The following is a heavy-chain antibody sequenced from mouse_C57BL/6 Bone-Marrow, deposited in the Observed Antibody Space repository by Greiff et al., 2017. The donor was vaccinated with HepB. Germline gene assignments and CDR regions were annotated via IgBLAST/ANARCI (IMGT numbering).Heavy chain of an antibody. J-gene: IGHJ1*03. CDR2: ISSGGSYT. CDR3: ASHMVPSYWYFEV. CDR1: GFTFSSYG. Sequence: DVMLVESGGDLVKPGGSLKLSCAASGFTFSSYGMSWVRQTPDKRLEWVATISSGGSYTYYPDSVKGRFTISRDNAKNTLYLQMSSLKSEDTAMYYCASHMVPSYWYFEVWGTGTTVTVSS. D-gene: IGHD2-1*01. V-gene: IGHV5-6*02.